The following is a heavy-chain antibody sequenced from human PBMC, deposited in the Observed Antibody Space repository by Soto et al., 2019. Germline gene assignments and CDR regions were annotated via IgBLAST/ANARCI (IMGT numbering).Heavy chain of an antibody. D-gene: IGHD4-17*01. V-gene: IGHV3-11*01. Sequence: GGSLRLSCAASGFTFSDYYMSWIRQAPGKGLEWVSYISSSGSTIYYADSVKGRLTISRDNAKNSLYLQMNSLRAEDTAVYYCARDMMGYGDYVDAFDIWGQGTMVTVSS. CDR1: GFTFSDYY. CDR3: ARDMMGYGDYVDAFDI. CDR2: ISSSGSTI. J-gene: IGHJ3*02.